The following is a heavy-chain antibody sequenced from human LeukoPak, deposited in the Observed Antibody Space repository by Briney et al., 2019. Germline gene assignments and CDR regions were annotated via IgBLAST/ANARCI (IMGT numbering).Heavy chain of an antibody. Sequence: SETLSLTCTVSGVSIYSGGSYWSWIRQHPGKGLEWIGYIHYSGNTYYNPSLKSRVLISVDTSKNHFSLKLSSVTAADTAVYYCARAPRGYGDLSGSFDPWGQGTLVTVSS. J-gene: IGHJ5*02. CDR2: IHYSGNT. V-gene: IGHV4-31*03. CDR3: ARAPRGYGDLSGSFDP. D-gene: IGHD4-17*01. CDR1: GVSIYSGGSY.